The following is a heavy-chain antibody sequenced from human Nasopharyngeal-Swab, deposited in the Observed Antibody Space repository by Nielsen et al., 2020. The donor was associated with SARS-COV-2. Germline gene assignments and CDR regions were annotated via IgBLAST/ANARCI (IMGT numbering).Heavy chain of an antibody. CDR1: GFTFSSYA. CDR2: VSGSGGTT. J-gene: IGHJ4*02. Sequence: GESLKISCAASGFTFSSYAMTWIRQAPGKGLEWVSGVSGSGGTTKYADSVKGRFTISRDNSKNKLYLQMHSLRAEDTAVYYCAKDRYCSGGACYFNGFDYWGQETLVTVSS. D-gene: IGHD2-15*01. CDR3: AKDRYCSGGACYFNGFDY. V-gene: IGHV3-23*01.